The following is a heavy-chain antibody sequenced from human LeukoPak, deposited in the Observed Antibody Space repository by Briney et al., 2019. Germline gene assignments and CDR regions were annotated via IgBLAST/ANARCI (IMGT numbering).Heavy chain of an antibody. CDR3: ARDNGGDYWYSDI. J-gene: IGHJ2*01. V-gene: IGHV4-4*07. Sequence: SETLSLTCTVSGASISTYYWSWIRQPAGNGLEWIGRMYTSGSTNYNPSLKSRVTMSVDTSKNQLSLKLSSVTAADTAVYFCARDNGGDYWYSDIWGRGTLVTVSS. CDR2: MYTSGST. D-gene: IGHD2-21*01. CDR1: GASISTYY.